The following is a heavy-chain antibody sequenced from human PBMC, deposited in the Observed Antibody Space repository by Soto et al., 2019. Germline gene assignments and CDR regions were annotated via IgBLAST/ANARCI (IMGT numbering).Heavy chain of an antibody. CDR3: ARDRKGYYDTVWFDP. D-gene: IGHD3-22*01. CDR1: GFTFSSYG. CDR2: IWYDGSNK. Sequence: GGSLRLSCAASGFTFSSYGMHWVRQAPGKGLEWVAVIWYDGSNKYYADSVKGRFTISRDNSKNTLYLQMNSLRAEDTAVYYCARDRKGYYDTVWFDPWGQGTLVTVSS. V-gene: IGHV3-33*01. J-gene: IGHJ5*02.